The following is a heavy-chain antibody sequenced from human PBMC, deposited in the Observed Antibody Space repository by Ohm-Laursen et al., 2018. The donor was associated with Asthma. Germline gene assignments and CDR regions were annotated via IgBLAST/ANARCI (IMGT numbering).Heavy chain of an antibody. J-gene: IGHJ4*02. Sequence: ATVKISCKVSGYTFIAYYIHWVRRAPGQGLEWLGRINPNSGGTNYPQKFQGRVTMTRDTSISTAYMELSRLTSDDTALYYCARYSPYDSSDHYYDYWGQGAQVTVSS. V-gene: IGHV1-2*06. CDR1: GYTFIAYY. CDR3: ARYSPYDSSDHYYDY. CDR2: INPNSGGT. D-gene: IGHD3-22*01.